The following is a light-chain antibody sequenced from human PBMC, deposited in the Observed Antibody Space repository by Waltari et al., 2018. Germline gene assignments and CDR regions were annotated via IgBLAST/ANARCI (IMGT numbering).Light chain of an antibody. V-gene: IGLV5-45*03. CDR2: YKSDSDN. J-gene: IGLJ3*02. Sequence: QAVLTQPSSLSASPGASASLTCTLRSGINVGTYKIYWYQQTPGSPPQYRLKYKSDSDNQQGSGVPSRFYGSKDASANAGILIVSGLQSEDEADYYCMTWHNSAWVFGGGTKLTVL. CDR3: MTWHNSAWV. CDR1: SGINVGTYK.